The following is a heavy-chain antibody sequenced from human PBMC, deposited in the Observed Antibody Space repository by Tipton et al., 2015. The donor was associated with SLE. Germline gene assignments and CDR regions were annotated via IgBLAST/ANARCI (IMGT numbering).Heavy chain of an antibody. V-gene: IGHV4-39*07. J-gene: IGHJ4*02. CDR3: AGTTNRGSGDFNF. D-gene: IGHD7-27*01. Sequence: TLSLTCTVSGGSVSSGSYYWAWIRQPPGKGPEWIGTIYYSGSTYYYPSLKSRITISVDTSKNQFSLKLRSVTAADTAVYYCAGTTNRGSGDFNFWGQGTLVTVSS. CDR2: IYYSGST. CDR1: GGSVSSGSYY.